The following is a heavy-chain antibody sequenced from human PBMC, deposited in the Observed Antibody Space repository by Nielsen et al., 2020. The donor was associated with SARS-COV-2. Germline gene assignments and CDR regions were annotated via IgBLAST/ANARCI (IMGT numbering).Heavy chain of an antibody. CDR2: ISWNSGSI. CDR1: GFIFDDYA. CDR3: AKIAAAGSPDY. V-gene: IGHV3-9*01. Sequence: GGSLRLSCAASGFIFDDYAMHWVRQAPGKGLEWVSGISWNSGSIGYADSVKGRFTISRDNAKNSLYLQMNSLRAEDTALYYCAKIAAAGSPDYWGQGTLVTVSS. J-gene: IGHJ4*02. D-gene: IGHD6-13*01.